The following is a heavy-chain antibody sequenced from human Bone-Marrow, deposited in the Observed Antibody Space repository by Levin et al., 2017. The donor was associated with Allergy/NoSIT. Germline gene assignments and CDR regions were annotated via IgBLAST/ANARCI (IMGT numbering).Heavy chain of an antibody. CDR3: TRDRRDGFNYVDY. CDR2: ISYTGIT. D-gene: IGHD5-24*01. CDR1: GGSITNYY. Sequence: SETLSLTCTVSGGSITNYYWSWIRQFPGRGLEWIGYISYTGITDYNPSLKSRVTISVDVSKNQFSLKLTSVTAADTAVYYCTRDRRDGFNYVDYWGQGALVTVSS. V-gene: IGHV4-59*01. J-gene: IGHJ4*02.